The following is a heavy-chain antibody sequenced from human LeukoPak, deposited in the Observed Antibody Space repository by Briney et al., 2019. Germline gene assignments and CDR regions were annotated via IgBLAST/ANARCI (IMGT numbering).Heavy chain of an antibody. CDR1: GFSLGSYW. J-gene: IGHJ3*01. Sequence: GGSLRLSCAASGFSLGSYWMSWVRQAPGKGLEWVAIIKQDGSVKAYVDSVKGRFTISRDYARNSLYLQMNSLRAEDTAVYYCARDPTVTNLHDAFDVWGQGTLVTVSS. CDR3: ARDPTVTNLHDAFDV. D-gene: IGHD4-17*01. V-gene: IGHV3-7*05. CDR2: IKQDGSVK.